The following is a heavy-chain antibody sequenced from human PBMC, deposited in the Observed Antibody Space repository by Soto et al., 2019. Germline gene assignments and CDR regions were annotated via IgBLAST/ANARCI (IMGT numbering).Heavy chain of an antibody. D-gene: IGHD6-19*01. CDR1: GFTFSNYW. Sequence: HPGGSLRLSCTASGFTFSNYWMTWVRQAPGKGLEWVANIKQDGSEKYYVDSVKGRFTISRDNAKNSLYLQVNSLRAEDTAVYYCARAIRVAANDAFDIWGQGTMVTVSS. J-gene: IGHJ3*02. CDR2: IKQDGSEK. CDR3: ARAIRVAANDAFDI. V-gene: IGHV3-7*04.